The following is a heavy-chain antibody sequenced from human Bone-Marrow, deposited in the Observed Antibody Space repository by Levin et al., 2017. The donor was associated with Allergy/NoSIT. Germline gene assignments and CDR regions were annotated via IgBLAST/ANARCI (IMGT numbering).Heavy chain of an antibody. CDR2: IYPGDSDT. J-gene: IGHJ5*02. D-gene: IGHD2-2*01. CDR3: AKIYSLIPAGLGTWLDP. Sequence: VASVKVSCKGSGYNFANFWIAWVRQIPGKGLEWMGFIYPGDSDTRYSPSFQGQVTISADRSISTAYLQWNNLTASDTAMYYCAKIYSLIPAGLGTWLDPWGQGTLVTVAS. V-gene: IGHV5-51*01. CDR1: GYNFANFW.